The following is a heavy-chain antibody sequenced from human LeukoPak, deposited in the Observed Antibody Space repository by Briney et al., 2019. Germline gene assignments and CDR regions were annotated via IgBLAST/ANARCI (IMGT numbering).Heavy chain of an antibody. CDR3: ARHHWVLPVLNTFGGVIVLGAFDI. J-gene: IGHJ3*02. CDR2: IYYSGST. CDR1: GGSISSSSYY. Sequence: SETLSLTCTVSGGSISSSSYYWGWIRQPPGKGLEWIGSIYYSGSTYYNPSLKSRVTISVDTSKNQFSLKLSSVTAADTAVYYCARHHWVLPVLNTFGGVIVLGAFDIWGQGTMVTVSS. D-gene: IGHD3-16*02. V-gene: IGHV4-39*01.